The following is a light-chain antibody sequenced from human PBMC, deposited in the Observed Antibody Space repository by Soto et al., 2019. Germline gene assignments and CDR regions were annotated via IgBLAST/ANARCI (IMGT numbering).Light chain of an antibody. CDR1: QSISTY. CDR2: DAS. CDR3: QQSYMDPIT. Sequence: DIQMTQSPSSLSASVGNRVTIXXXASQSISTYLNWYQKKPGKAPNLLIYDASRLQSGVPSRFSGSGGGTDFTLSISSVQPEDFATYFCQQSYMDPITFGQGTRLEI. V-gene: IGKV1-39*01. J-gene: IGKJ5*01.